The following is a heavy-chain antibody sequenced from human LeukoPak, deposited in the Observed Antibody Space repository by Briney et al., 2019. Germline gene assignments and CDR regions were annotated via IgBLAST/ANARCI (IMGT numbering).Heavy chain of an antibody. J-gene: IGHJ6*02. D-gene: IGHD1-7*01. Sequence: ASVKVSCKASGYTFTCYYMHWVRQAPGQGLEWMGWINPNSGGTNYAQRFQGRVTMTRDTSISTAYMELSRLRSDDTAVYYCARDLSITGTTSAWYYYYGMDVWGQGTTVTVSS. CDR2: INPNSGGT. CDR3: ARDLSITGTTSAWYYYYGMDV. CDR1: GYTFTCYY. V-gene: IGHV1-2*02.